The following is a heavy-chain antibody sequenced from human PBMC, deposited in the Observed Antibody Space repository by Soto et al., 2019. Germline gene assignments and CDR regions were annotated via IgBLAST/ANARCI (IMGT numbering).Heavy chain of an antibody. CDR1: GASISSGDYY. Sequence: QVQLQESGPGLVKPSQTLSLSCTVSGASISSGDYYWNWIRQPPGKGLEWIGYIYYTGNTVFNPSFTSRFSISVDTSKNQFSLKLNPVTAEDTAVYYCNILTDGYTSVLDYWGQGTLVTVSS. J-gene: IGHJ4*02. D-gene: IGHD5-12*01. CDR2: IYYTGNT. V-gene: IGHV4-30-4*01. CDR3: NILTDGYTSVLDY.